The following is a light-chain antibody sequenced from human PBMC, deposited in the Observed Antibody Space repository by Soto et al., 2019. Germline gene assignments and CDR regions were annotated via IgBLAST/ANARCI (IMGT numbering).Light chain of an antibody. V-gene: IGKV3-20*01. J-gene: IGKJ4*01. Sequence: SQSGSSNSLDWYQQKPGQAPKLLIYGASTLDSGIPDRFSGSGSGTDFTLTINSLEPEDFAVYYCQQYDSSPLTFGGGTKV. CDR1: QSGSSNS. CDR2: GAS. CDR3: QQYDSSPLT.